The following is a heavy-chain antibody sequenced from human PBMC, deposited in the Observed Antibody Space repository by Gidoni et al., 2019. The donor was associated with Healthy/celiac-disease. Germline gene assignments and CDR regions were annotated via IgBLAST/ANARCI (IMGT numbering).Heavy chain of an antibody. CDR2: IYQSGST. Sequence: VQLQEAGPGLVKPSGTLSLTCAVSGGAISSSNWWSWVRPPPGKGLEWIGEIYQSGSTNYNPSLKSRVTISVDKSKNPFSLKLSSVTAADTAVYYCARDLVRGVIGDYWGQGTLVTVSS. CDR3: ARDLVRGVIGDY. V-gene: IGHV4-4*02. J-gene: IGHJ4*02. CDR1: GGAISSSNW. D-gene: IGHD3-10*01.